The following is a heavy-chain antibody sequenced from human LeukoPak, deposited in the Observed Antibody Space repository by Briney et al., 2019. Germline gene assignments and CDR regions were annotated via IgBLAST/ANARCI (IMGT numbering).Heavy chain of an antibody. D-gene: IGHD5-12*01. V-gene: IGHV3-21*01. CDR1: GFTFSSYS. CDR2: ISSSSSYI. Sequence: PGGSLRLSCAASGFTFSSYSMNWVRQAPGKGLEWVSSISSSSSYIYYADSVKGRFTISRDNAKNSLYLQMNSLRAEDTAVYYCARGGGYRGYDADCWGQGTLVTVSS. J-gene: IGHJ4*02. CDR3: ARGGGYRGYDADC.